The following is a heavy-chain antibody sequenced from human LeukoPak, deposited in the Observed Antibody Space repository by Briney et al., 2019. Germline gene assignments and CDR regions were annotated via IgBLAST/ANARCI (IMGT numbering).Heavy chain of an antibody. CDR3: AKDRVLGAAAWFFDY. CDR1: GFTFSDYY. V-gene: IGHV3-30*02. J-gene: IGHJ4*02. D-gene: IGHD6-13*01. Sequence: GGSLRLSCAASGFTFSDYYMSWIRQAPGKGLEWVAFIRYDGSNKYYADSVRGRFTISRDNSKNTLYLQMNSLRAEDTAVYYCAKDRVLGAAAWFFDYWGQGTLVTISS. CDR2: IRYDGSNK.